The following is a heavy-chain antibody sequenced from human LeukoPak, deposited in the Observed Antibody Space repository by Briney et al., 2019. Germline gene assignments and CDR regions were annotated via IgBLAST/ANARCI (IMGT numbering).Heavy chain of an antibody. V-gene: IGHV3-21*01. D-gene: IGHD3-22*01. Sequence: PGGSLRLSCAASGFTFNTYSMTWVRQAPGKGLEWVSSISGSGTYIYYADSVKGRFTISRDNAKNLLYLQMNGLRAEDTAVYYCARAYFYDTSGYYYGYWGQGTLVTVSS. CDR1: GFTFNTYS. J-gene: IGHJ4*02. CDR3: ARAYFYDTSGYYYGY. CDR2: ISGSGTYI.